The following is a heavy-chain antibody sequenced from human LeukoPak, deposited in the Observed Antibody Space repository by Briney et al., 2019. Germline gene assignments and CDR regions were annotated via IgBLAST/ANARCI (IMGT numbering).Heavy chain of an antibody. CDR1: GFTFNSYA. J-gene: IGHJ4*02. CDR2: ISRNGGST. V-gene: IGHV3-64*01. CDR3: ARGAPYCGGDCYFPSDY. D-gene: IGHD2-21*02. Sequence: GGSLRLPCAASGFTFNSYAMHWVRQAPGKGLEYVSAISRNGGSTYYANSVKGRFTISRDNSKNTLYLQMDSLKSEDMAVYYCARGAPYCGGDCYFPSDYWGQGTLVTVSS.